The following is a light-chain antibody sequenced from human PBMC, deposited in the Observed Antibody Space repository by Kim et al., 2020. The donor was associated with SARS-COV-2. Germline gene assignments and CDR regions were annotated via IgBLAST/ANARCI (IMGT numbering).Light chain of an antibody. CDR3: AAWDDSLNGPV. CDR1: TSNIGSRT. V-gene: IGLV1-44*01. CDR2: FND. Sequence: VLTQPPSASGTPGQSVTISCSGSTSNIGSRTVNWYQQLPGTAPKVLIYFNDHRPAGVPDRFSGSKSGTSASLAISGLQSDDEAHYYCAAWDDSLNGPVFGGGTQLTVL. J-gene: IGLJ3*02.